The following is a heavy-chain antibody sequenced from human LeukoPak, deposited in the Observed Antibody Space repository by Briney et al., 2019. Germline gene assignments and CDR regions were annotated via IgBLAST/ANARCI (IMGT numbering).Heavy chain of an antibody. J-gene: IGHJ4*02. CDR3: ARDDYVETRTFDY. V-gene: IGHV3-33*01. D-gene: IGHD3-16*01. Sequence: GGSLRLSCSASGFTFSSYGMHWVRQAPGRGLEWVAAIWYDGINKYYADSVKGRFTISRDNAKNSLYLQMNSLRAEDTAVYYCARDDYVETRTFDYWGQGTLVTVSS. CDR1: GFTFSSYG. CDR2: IWYDGINK.